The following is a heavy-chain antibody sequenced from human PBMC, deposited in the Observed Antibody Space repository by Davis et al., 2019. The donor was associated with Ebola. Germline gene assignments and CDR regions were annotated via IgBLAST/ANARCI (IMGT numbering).Heavy chain of an antibody. D-gene: IGHD2-15*01. CDR1: GGSISSYY. CDR3: ARFVVVAATGYYYGMDV. J-gene: IGHJ6*02. V-gene: IGHV4-59*01. CDR2: IYYSGST. Sequence: SETLSLTCTLPGGSISSYYWSWIRQPPGKGLEWIGYIYYSGSTNYNPSLKSRVTISVDTSKNQFSLKLSSVTAADTAVYYCARFVVVAATGYYYGMDVWGQGTTVTVSS.